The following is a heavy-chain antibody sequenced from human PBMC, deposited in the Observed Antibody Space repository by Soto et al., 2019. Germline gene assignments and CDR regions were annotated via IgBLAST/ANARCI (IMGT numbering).Heavy chain of an antibody. J-gene: IGHJ4*02. Sequence: SETLSLTCTVSGHSLSSGGYYWSWIRQHPGKGLEWVGYIYFTGTTLYNPSLKSRLAISVDTSKNQFSLKLTSVTAADTAVYYCARDWGSSGWPNWGQGVLVTVSS. D-gene: IGHD6-19*01. CDR1: GHSLSSGGYY. CDR3: ARDWGSSGWPN. CDR2: IYFTGTT. V-gene: IGHV4-31*03.